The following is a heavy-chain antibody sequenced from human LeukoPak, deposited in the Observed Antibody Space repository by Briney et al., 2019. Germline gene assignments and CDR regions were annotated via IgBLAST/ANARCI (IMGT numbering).Heavy chain of an antibody. J-gene: IGHJ6*03. CDR1: GFSFSDYG. D-gene: IGHD3-10*02. Sequence: PGGSLRLSCAASGFSFSDYGIHWVRQAPGKGLEWVAFIQYDGNIKYYADSVKGRFTISRDNSKNTVYLQMNSLRAEDTAVYYCAKRGPGCWGFGREYYYYYMDIWGKGTTVTVSS. CDR3: AKRGPGCWGFGREYYYYYMDI. CDR2: IQYDGNIK. V-gene: IGHV3-30*02.